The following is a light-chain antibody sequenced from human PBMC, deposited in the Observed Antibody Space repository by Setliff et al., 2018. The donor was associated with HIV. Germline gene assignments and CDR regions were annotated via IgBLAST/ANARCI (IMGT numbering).Light chain of an antibody. J-gene: IGLJ1*01. Sequence: QSVLTQPASVSGSPGRSITISCSGTNSDIGSHDYVSWYQQHPGKAPKLIIFSVTYRPSGVSDRFSGSKSGNTASLTISGLQPEDEADYYCASHRDTNTLEVFGTGTKVTVL. CDR1: NSDIGSHDY. CDR2: SVT. CDR3: ASHRDTNTLEV. V-gene: IGLV2-14*03.